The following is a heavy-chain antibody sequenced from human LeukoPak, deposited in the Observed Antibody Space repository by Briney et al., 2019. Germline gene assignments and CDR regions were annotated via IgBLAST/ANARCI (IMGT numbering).Heavy chain of an antibody. CDR3: ARGLLGCSGGSCYVWAFDI. J-gene: IGHJ3*02. CDR2: TYYSGST. D-gene: IGHD2-15*01. CDR1: GGSISSSSYY. V-gene: IGHV4-39*01. Sequence: PSETLSLTCTVSGGSISSSSYYWGWIRQPPGKGLEGIGRTYYSGSTYYNPSLKSRVTISVDTSKNQFSLKLSSVTAADTAVYYCARGLLGCSGGSCYVWAFDIWDQGTMVTVSS.